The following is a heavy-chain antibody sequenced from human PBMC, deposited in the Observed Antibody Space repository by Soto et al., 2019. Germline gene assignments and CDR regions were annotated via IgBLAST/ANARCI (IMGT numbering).Heavy chain of an antibody. CDR2: ISGSGGST. V-gene: IGHV3-23*01. CDR1: GFTFSSYA. J-gene: IGHJ1*01. CDR3: AKDSLYFQH. Sequence: EVQLLESGGGLVQPGGSLRLSCAASGFTFSSYAMSWVRQAPGKGLEWGSAISGSGGSTYYADSVEGRFTTARDNSKNTLYLQMNRLRAEDTAVYYCAKDSLYFQHWGQGTLVTVSS.